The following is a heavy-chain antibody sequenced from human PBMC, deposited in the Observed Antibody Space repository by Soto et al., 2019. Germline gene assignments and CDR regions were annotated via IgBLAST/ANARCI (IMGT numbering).Heavy chain of an antibody. Sequence: SVKVSCKASGFTSTSSAVQWVRQARGQRLEWIGWIVVGSGNTNYAQKFQERVTITRDMSTSTAYMELSSLRSEDTAVYYCAASESVSGGAFDIWGQGTMVTVSS. CDR1: GFTSTSSA. J-gene: IGHJ3*02. CDR3: AASESVSGGAFDI. D-gene: IGHD2-15*01. V-gene: IGHV1-58*01. CDR2: IVVGSGNT.